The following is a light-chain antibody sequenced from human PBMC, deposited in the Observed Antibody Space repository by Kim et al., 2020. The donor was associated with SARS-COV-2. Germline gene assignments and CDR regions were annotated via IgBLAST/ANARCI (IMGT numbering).Light chain of an antibody. CDR1: QDISNY. V-gene: IGKV1-33*01. Sequence: DIQMTQSPSSLSASVGDRVTITCQASQDISNYLNWYQQKPGKAPKLLIYDASNLETGVPSRFSGSGSGTDFTFTISSLQPEDSATYYCQQYDNPALTFGGGTRLEI. CDR3: QQYDNPALT. J-gene: IGKJ4*01. CDR2: DAS.